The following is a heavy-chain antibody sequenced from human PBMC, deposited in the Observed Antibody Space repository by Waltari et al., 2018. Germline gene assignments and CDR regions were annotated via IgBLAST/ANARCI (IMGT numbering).Heavy chain of an antibody. Sequence: EVQLVESGGALVQPGGSLRLSCAVSGFTFTDHYMDWVRQAPGKGLEWLGRIRGKGQSYITDYAASVKGRMTLSRDDSKNSLYLQMNSLKTEDTAVYYCARVNIVLDYWGQGTLVTVSS. CDR3: ARVNIVLDY. V-gene: IGHV3-72*01. D-gene: IGHD5-12*01. J-gene: IGHJ4*02. CDR2: IRGKGQSYIT. CDR1: GFTFTDHY.